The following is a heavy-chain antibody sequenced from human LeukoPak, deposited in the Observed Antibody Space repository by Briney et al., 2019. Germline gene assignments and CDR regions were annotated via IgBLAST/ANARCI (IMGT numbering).Heavy chain of an antibody. CDR2: ISGSGGST. V-gene: IGHV3-23*01. J-gene: IGHJ4*02. CDR3: AKAGGLRYFDWTG. CDR1: GFTFSSYG. D-gene: IGHD3-9*01. Sequence: GGSLRLSCAASGFTFSSYGMSWVRQAPGKGLEWVSAISGSGGSTYYAGSVKGRFTISRDNSKNTLYLQMNSLRAEDTAVYYCAKAGGLRYFDWTGWGQGTLVTVSS.